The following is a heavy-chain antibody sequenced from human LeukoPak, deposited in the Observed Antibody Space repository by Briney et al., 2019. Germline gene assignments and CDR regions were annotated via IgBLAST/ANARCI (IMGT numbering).Heavy chain of an antibody. Sequence: ASVKVSCKASGYTFTSYDINWVRQATGQGLEWMGWMNPNSGNTGYAQKFQGRVTMTRNTSISTAYMELSSLRSEDTAVYYCARGHWIYYDSSGYYPDYWGQRTLVTVSS. V-gene: IGHV1-8*01. CDR3: ARGHWIYYDSSGYYPDY. CDR2: MNPNSGNT. D-gene: IGHD3-22*01. J-gene: IGHJ4*02. CDR1: GYTFTSYD.